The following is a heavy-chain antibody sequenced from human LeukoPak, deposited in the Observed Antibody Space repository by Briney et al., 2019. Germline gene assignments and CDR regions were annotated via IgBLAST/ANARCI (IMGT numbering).Heavy chain of an antibody. CDR2: IIPIFGTA. CDR3: ARGGFGELPTYLYYYYYYMDV. Sequence: ASVKVSCKASGGTFSSYAISWVRQAPGQGLEWMGGIIPIFGTANYAQKFQGRVTITADESTSTAYMELSSLRSEDTAVYYCARGGFGELPTYLYYYYYYMDVWGKGTTVTISS. D-gene: IGHD3-10*01. J-gene: IGHJ6*03. CDR1: GGTFSSYA. V-gene: IGHV1-69*13.